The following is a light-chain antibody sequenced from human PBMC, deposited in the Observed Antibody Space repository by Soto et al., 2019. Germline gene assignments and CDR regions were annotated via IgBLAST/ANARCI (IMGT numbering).Light chain of an antibody. CDR2: DHT. V-gene: IGLV1-40*01. CDR3: QCYDSCLSGAYV. J-gene: IGLJ1*01. CDR1: SPNIGAGYD. Sequence: QSALTQPPSVSGAPGQRVTISCTGSSPNIGAGYDVHWYQQPPATAPKLLIYDHTNRPSAVPDLFSSSKSGPSASLAIPGLQAEDEADYSCQCYDSCLSGAYVFGTGTKVTVL.